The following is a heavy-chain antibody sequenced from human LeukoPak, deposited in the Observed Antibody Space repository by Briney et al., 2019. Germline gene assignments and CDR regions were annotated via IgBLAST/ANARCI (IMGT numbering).Heavy chain of an antibody. CDR2: IIPILGIA. D-gene: IGHD2-21*02. CDR1: GGTFSSYA. J-gene: IGHJ4*02. CDR3: ARSVSGGDYYYFDY. Sequence: ASVKVSCKASGGTFSSYAISWVRQAPGQGLEWMGRIIPILGIANHAQKFQGRVTITADKSTSTAYMELSSLRSEDTAVYYCARSVSGGDYYYFDYWGQGTLVTVSS. V-gene: IGHV1-69*04.